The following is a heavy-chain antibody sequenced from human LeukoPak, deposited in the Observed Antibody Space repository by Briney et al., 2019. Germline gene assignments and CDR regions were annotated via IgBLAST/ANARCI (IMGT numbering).Heavy chain of an antibody. Sequence: GGSLRLSCAASGFTFSTYVMNWFRQAPGKGLEWVSTISVGAEYIFYADSVKGRFTISRDNSKSTLFLQMNSLRAEDTAVYYCAKRDVSDSSTYSPLFDWWGQGTLVTVSS. CDR1: GFTFSTYV. D-gene: IGHD2-2*01. J-gene: IGHJ4*02. V-gene: IGHV3-23*01. CDR3: AKRDVSDSSTYSPLFDW. CDR2: ISVGAEYI.